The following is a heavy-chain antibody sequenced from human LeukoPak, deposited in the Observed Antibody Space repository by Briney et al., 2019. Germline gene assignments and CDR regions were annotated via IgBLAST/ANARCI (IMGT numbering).Heavy chain of an antibody. CDR3: VRSTGSTMFIDY. Sequence: KPSETLSLTCTVSGGSISPYYWSWIRQPPGKGLEWLGYIYYSGNTDYNPSLKSRVAISVDTSKNQFSLKLSSVTAADTAVYYCVRSTGSTMFIDYWGQGTLVTVSS. J-gene: IGHJ4*02. CDR2: IYYSGNT. D-gene: IGHD3-10*02. CDR1: GGSISPYY. V-gene: IGHV4-59*01.